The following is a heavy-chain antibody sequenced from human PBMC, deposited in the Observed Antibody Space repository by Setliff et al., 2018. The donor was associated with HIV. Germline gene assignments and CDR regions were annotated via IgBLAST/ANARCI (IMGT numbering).Heavy chain of an antibody. Sequence: GASVKVSCKASGYDFSSYGITWVRQAPGQGLEWMGWISGYSGNTNYAQKVHVRVTMTTDTSTNTAYMEMRTLGSDDTAVYYCVRGVTRDISGYYRDEYFQHWGQGTPVTVSS. CDR2: ISGYSGNT. J-gene: IGHJ1*01. CDR1: GYDFSSYG. CDR3: VRGVTRDISGYYRDEYFQH. D-gene: IGHD3-22*01. V-gene: IGHV1-18*01.